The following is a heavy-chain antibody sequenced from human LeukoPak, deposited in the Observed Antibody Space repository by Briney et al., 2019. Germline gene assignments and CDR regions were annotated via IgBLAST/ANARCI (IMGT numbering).Heavy chain of an antibody. Sequence: SETLSLTCSVSGYSISSGYYWGWIRQPPGKGLEWSGSIYYSGSTYYNPSLKSRVTISADTSKNQFSLKLSCVTAADTAVYYCARIEGLKWNYDYGPFDYWGQGTLVTVSS. CDR1: GYSISSGYY. CDR2: IYYSGST. CDR3: ARIEGLKWNYDYGPFDY. D-gene: IGHD1-7*01. V-gene: IGHV4-38-2*01. J-gene: IGHJ4*02.